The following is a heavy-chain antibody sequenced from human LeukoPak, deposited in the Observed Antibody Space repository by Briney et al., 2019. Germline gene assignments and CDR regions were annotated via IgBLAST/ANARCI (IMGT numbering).Heavy chain of an antibody. D-gene: IGHD4-17*01. Sequence: PPGGSLRLSCAASGFSFSSYGMSWVRQAPGKGLEWVSAISGSGGSTSNADSVKGRFTISRDNSKNTLYLQMNSLRAEDTAVYYCAKSEYGDYPRYFDYWGQGTLVTVSS. CDR1: GFSFSSYG. CDR2: ISGSGGST. CDR3: AKSEYGDYPRYFDY. V-gene: IGHV3-23*01. J-gene: IGHJ4*02.